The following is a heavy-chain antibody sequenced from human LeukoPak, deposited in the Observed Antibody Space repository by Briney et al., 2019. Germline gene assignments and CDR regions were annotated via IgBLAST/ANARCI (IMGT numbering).Heavy chain of an antibody. V-gene: IGHV1-18*01. CDR2: ISAYNGNT. D-gene: IGHD3-22*01. CDR1: GYTFTSYG. Sequence: GSVKVSCKASGYTFTSYGISWVRQAPGQGLEWMGWISAYNGNTNYAQKFQGRVTMTRDTSISTAYMELSRLRSDDTAVYYCAIDYYDSSGYYETGDYWGQGTLVTVSS. CDR3: AIDYYDSSGYYETGDY. J-gene: IGHJ4*02.